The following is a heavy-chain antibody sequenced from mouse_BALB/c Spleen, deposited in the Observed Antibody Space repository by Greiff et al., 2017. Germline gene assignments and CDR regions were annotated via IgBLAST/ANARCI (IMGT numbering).Heavy chain of an antibody. CDR3: ARGGHY. Sequence: EVHLVESGGGLVQPGGSRKLSCAASGFTFSSFGMHWVRQAPEKGLEWVAYISSGSSTIYYADTVKGRFTISRDNPKNTLFLQMTSLRSEDTAMYYCARGGHYWGQGTTLTVSS. CDR2: ISSGSSTI. V-gene: IGHV5-17*02. J-gene: IGHJ2*01. CDR1: GFTFSSFG.